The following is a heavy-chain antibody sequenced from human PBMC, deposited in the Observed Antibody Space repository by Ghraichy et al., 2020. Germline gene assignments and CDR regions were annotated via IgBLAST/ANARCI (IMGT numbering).Heavy chain of an antibody. J-gene: IGHJ6*03. V-gene: IGHV4-34*01. Sequence: SETLSLTCAVYGGSFSGYYWSWIRQPPGKGLEWIGEINHSGSTNYNPSLKSRVTISVDTAKNQFSLKLSSVTAADTAVYYCARERGYCSSTSCYFYYYYYMDVWGKGTTLTVSS. CDR3: ARERGYCSSTSCYFYYYYYMDV. D-gene: IGHD2-2*03. CDR1: GGSFSGYY. CDR2: INHSGST.